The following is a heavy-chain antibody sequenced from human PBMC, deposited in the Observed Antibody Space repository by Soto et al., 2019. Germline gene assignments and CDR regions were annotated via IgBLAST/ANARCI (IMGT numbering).Heavy chain of an antibody. CDR3: ARDPRELGTRLAFDY. J-gene: IGHJ4*02. CDR1: GYTFTSYA. Sequence: GASVKVSCKASGYTFTSYAMHWVRQAPGQRLEWMGWINAGNGNTKYSQKFQGRVTITRDTSASTAYMEPSSLRSEDTAVYYCARDPRELGTRLAFDYWRQGTLVTVSS. D-gene: IGHD1-1*01. CDR2: INAGNGNT. V-gene: IGHV1-3*01.